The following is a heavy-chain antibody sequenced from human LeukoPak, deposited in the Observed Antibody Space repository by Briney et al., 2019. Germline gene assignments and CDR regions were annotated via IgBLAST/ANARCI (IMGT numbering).Heavy chain of an antibody. CDR3: AREIWFGETNWFDP. V-gene: IGHV3-53*01. CDR2: IYSGGST. D-gene: IGHD3-10*01. CDR1: GFTFSSYS. J-gene: IGHJ5*02. Sequence: GGSLRLSCAASGFTFSSYSMNWVRQAPGKGLEWVSVIYSGGSTYYADSVKGRFTISRDNSKNTLYLQMNSLRAEDTAVYYCAREIWFGETNWFDPWGQGTLVTVSS.